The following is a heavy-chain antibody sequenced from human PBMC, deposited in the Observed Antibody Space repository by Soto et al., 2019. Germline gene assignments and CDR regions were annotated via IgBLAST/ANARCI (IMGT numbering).Heavy chain of an antibody. D-gene: IGHD2-15*01. CDR2: INPNSGGT. Sequence: ASVKVSCKASGYTFTGYYMHWVRQAPGQGLEWMGWINPNSGGTNYAQKFQGWVTMTRDTSISTAYMELSRLRSDDTAVYYCARERGLPYCSCCSCYSEEGAFYIWGQGTMVTVS. V-gene: IGHV1-2*04. CDR1: GYTFTGYY. J-gene: IGHJ3*02. CDR3: ARERGLPYCSCCSCYSEEGAFYI.